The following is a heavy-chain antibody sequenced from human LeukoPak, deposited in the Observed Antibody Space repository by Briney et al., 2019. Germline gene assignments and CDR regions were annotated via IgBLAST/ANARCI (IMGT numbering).Heavy chain of an antibody. Sequence: ASVKVSCKASGYTFTTYDINWVRQATGQGLEWMGWMIPNSGNTGYARNFQGRVTITRNTSISTAYMELSSLRSEDTAVYYCARGYDFWSGSYHYYMVVWGKGTSVTVSS. V-gene: IGHV1-8*03. J-gene: IGHJ6*03. CDR3: ARGYDFWSGSYHYYMVV. CDR2: MIPNSGNT. D-gene: IGHD3-3*01. CDR1: GYTFTTYD.